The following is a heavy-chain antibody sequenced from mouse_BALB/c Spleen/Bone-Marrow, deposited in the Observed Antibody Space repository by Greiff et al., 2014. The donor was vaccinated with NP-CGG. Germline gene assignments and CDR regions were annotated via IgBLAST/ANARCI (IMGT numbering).Heavy chain of an antibody. CDR1: GYTLSNYW. Sequence: QGQLQQSGAGMTKPGGSGTMSCKASGYTLSNYWVHWIKQRPGQGLEWIGYINPGTGYTDYNPNFKDKATLTADKSSITAYMQLSSLTSEDSSVYYCARETGTYVMDYWGQGTSVTVAS. V-gene: IGHV1-7*01. J-gene: IGHJ4*01. CDR3: ARETGTYVMDY. D-gene: IGHD4-1*01. CDR2: INPGTGYT.